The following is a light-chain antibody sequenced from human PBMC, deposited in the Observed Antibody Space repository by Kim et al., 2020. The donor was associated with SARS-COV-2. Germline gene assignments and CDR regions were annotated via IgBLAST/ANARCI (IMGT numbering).Light chain of an antibody. CDR3: QQYNKWPLT. CDR1: VNLHIN. J-gene: IGKJ4*01. V-gene: IGKV3-15*01. Sequence: VSPGASAILACRASVNLHINVAWSQQIPGKSPRLVIYSASTGATDTPARFSGSGSGTEFTLTISSLQSEDFALYYCQQYNKWPLTFGGGTKVDIK. CDR2: SAS.